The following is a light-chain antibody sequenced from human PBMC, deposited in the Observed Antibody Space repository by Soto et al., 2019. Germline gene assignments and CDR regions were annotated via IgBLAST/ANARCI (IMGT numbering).Light chain of an antibody. J-gene: IGLJ7*02. CDR1: SSDVGGHNY. V-gene: IGLV2-14*01. Sequence: QSALTQPASVSGSPGQSITISCTGTSSDVGGHNYVSWYQQHPGKAPKLLIYEVRVRPSGVSIRFSGSKSANTASLTISGLQAEDEADYYCSSYTTTSTLRVFGGGTQLTA. CDR2: EVR. CDR3: SSYTTTSTLRV.